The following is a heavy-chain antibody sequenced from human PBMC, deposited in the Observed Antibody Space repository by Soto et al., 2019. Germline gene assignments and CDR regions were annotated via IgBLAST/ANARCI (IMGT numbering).Heavy chain of an antibody. CDR1: GLTFSSYG. D-gene: IGHD4-17*01. CDR2: ISYDGSNK. V-gene: IGHV3-30*18. CDR3: AKTTVFDY. Sequence: GGSLRLSCAASGLTFSSYGMHWVRQAPGKGLEWVAVISYDGSNKYYADSVKGRFTISRDNSKNTLYLQMNSLRAEDTAVYYCAKTTVFDYWGQGTLVTVSS. J-gene: IGHJ4*02.